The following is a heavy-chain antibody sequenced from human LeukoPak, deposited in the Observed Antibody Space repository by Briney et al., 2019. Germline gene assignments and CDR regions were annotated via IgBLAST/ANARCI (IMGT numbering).Heavy chain of an antibody. CDR3: AREGVATARTLDI. CDR2: INSGEIR. Sequence: PSETLSLTCSVSGDSISSDYWSWIRQPAGKGLEWIGRINSGEIRNYNASLKSRVTMSLDTSKNQFSLSLTSVTAADTAIYYCAREGVATARTLDIWGQGTMVTVSS. V-gene: IGHV4-4*07. CDR1: GDSISSDY. J-gene: IGHJ3*02. D-gene: IGHD5-12*01.